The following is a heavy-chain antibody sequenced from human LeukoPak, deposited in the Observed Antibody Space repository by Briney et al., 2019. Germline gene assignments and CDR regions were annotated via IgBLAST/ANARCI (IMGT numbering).Heavy chain of an antibody. D-gene: IGHD1-26*01. Sequence: GGSLRLSCAASGFTFSSYEMNWVRQAPGKGLEWVSYISSSGSTIYYADSVKGRFTISRDNAKNSLYLQMNSLRAEDTAVYYCARAVNPSISGSYNYWGQGTLVTVSS. J-gene: IGHJ4*02. CDR1: GFTFSSYE. V-gene: IGHV3-48*03. CDR2: ISSSGSTI. CDR3: ARAVNPSISGSYNY.